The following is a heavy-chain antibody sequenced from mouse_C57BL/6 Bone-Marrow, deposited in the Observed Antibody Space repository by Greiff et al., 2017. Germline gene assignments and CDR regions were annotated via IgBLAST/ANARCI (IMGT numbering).Heavy chain of an antibody. V-gene: IGHV1-26*01. CDR2: INPNNGGI. CDR3: ARDSSGYVDFDY. J-gene: IGHJ2*01. Sequence: VQLLQSGPELVKPGASVKISCKASGYTFTDYYMNWVKQSHGKSLEWIGDINPNNGGISYNQKFKGKATLTVDKSSSTAYMELRSLPSEDSAVYYCARDSSGYVDFDYWGQGTTLTVSS. D-gene: IGHD3-2*02. CDR1: GYTFTDYY.